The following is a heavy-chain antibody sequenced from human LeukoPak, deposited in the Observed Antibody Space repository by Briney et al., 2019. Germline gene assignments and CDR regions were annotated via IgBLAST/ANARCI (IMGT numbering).Heavy chain of an antibody. J-gene: IGHJ4*02. V-gene: IGHV4-59*01. D-gene: IGHD2-2*01. CDR3: ARVYQSAEYYFDY. Sequence: PSETPSLTCTVSGGSIDSYYWSWIRQPPGKGLEWIGYIYYTGSTEYHPSLKSRVTISLDTSKNQFSLKLTSVTAADTAAYYCARVYQSAEYYFDYWGQGNLVSVSS. CDR2: IYYTGST. CDR1: GGSIDSYY.